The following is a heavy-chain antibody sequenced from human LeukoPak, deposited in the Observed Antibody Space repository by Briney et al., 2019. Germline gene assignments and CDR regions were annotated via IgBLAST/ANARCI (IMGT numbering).Heavy chain of an antibody. V-gene: IGHV4-39*01. J-gene: IGHJ6*03. Sequence: SETLSLTCTVSGGSISSGSYYWGWIRQPPGKGLEWIGSIYYSGSTYYNPSLQSRVTLSVDTSKNQFSLKLSSVTAADTAVYYCARHLQYSYYYYMDVWGQGTTVTVSS. D-gene: IGHD1-1*01. CDR2: IYYSGST. CDR1: GGSISSGSYY. CDR3: ARHLQYSYYYYMDV.